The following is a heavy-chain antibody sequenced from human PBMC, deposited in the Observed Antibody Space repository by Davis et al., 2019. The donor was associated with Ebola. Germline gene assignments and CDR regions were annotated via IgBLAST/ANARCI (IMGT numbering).Heavy chain of an antibody. Sequence: GESLKISCAASGFTFSSYWMSWVRQAPGKGLEWVANIKQDGSEKYYVDSVKGRFTISRDNAKNSLYLQMNSLRAEDTAVYYCARNYGSGSYYNRRTTYYYYGMDVWGQGTTVTVSS. CDR3: ARNYGSGSYYNRRTTYYYYGMDV. D-gene: IGHD3-10*01. CDR1: GFTFSSYW. CDR2: IKQDGSEK. V-gene: IGHV3-7*01. J-gene: IGHJ6*02.